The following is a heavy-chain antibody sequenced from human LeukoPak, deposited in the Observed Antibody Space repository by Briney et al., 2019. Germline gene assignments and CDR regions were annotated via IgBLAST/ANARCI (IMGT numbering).Heavy chain of an antibody. CDR2: ISSSSSYI. D-gene: IGHD3-10*01. CDR3: AREGALWFGEYGMDV. CDR1: GFTFSSYS. V-gene: IGHV3-21*01. Sequence: GGSLRLSCAASGFTFSSYSMNWVRQAPGKGLEWVSSISSSSSYIYYADSVKGRFTISRDNAKNSLYLQMNSLRAEDTAVYYCAREGALWFGEYGMDVWGQGTTVTVSS. J-gene: IGHJ6*02.